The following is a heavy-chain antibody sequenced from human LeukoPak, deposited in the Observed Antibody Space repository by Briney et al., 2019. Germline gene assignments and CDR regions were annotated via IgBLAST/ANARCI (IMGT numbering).Heavy chain of an antibody. J-gene: IGHJ5*02. CDR1: GFTFSSYA. D-gene: IGHD3-3*01. V-gene: IGHV3-30*04. Sequence: GRSLRLSCAASGFTFSSYAMHWVRQAPGKGLEWVAVISYDGSNKYYADSVKGRFTISRDNSKNTLYLQMNSLRAEDTAVYYCARGGDFWSGYFSWFDPWGQGTLVTVSS. CDR3: ARGGDFWSGYFSWFDP. CDR2: ISYDGSNK.